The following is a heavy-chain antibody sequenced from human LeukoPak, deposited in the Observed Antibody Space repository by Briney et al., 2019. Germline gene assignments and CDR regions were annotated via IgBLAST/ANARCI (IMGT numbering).Heavy chain of an antibody. J-gene: IGHJ4*02. CDR2: IYHSGST. Sequence: PSETLSLTCTVSGGSINTNYWSWIRQPPGKGLEWIGYIYHSGSTYYNPSLKSRVTISVDRSKNQFSLKLSSVTAADTAVYYCARVNRGDFGVVITYFDYWGRGTLVTVSS. CDR3: ARVNRGDFGVVITYFDY. CDR1: GGSINTNY. D-gene: IGHD3-3*01. V-gene: IGHV4-59*12.